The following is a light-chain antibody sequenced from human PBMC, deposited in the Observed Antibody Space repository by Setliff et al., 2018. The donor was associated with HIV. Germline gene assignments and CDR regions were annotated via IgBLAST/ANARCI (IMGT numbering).Light chain of an antibody. CDR2: QAT. V-gene: IGLV2-23*01. Sequence: QXVLTQPAXVSGSPGQSITISCXGTSXXXGLYDLVSWYQQHPARAPKLIIYQATRRPSGVSNRFSGSKSGNVASLTISGLQAEDEADYYCCSNTGSNTFVFGTGTKVTVL. J-gene: IGLJ1*01. CDR1: SXXXGLYDL. CDR3: CSNTGSNTFV.